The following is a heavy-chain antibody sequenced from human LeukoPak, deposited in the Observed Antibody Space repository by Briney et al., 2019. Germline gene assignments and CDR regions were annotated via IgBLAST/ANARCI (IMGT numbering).Heavy chain of an antibody. Sequence: GGSLRLSCAASGFTFSNAWMSWVRQAPGKGLEWVGRIKSKTDGGTTDYAAPVKGRFTISRDDSKNTLYLQMNSLKTEDTAVYYCTTEGEEIAAAGTGSYYYYYMDVWGKGTTVTVSS. CDR1: GFTFSNAW. CDR2: IKSKTDGGTT. J-gene: IGHJ6*03. V-gene: IGHV3-15*01. CDR3: TTEGEEIAAAGTGSYYYYYMDV. D-gene: IGHD6-13*01.